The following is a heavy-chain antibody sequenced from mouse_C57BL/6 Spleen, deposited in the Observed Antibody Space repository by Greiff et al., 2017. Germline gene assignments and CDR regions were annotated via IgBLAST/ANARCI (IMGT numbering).Heavy chain of an antibody. Sequence: QVQLQQPGAELVKPGASVKLSCKASGYTFTSYWMQWVKQRPGQGLEWIGEIDPSDSYTNYNQKFKGKATLTVDTSSSTAYMQLSSLTSEDSAVYYCARGDYDGRYYAMDYWGQGTSVTVSS. V-gene: IGHV1-50*01. CDR1: GYTFTSYW. CDR3: ARGDYDGRYYAMDY. CDR2: IDPSDSYT. J-gene: IGHJ4*01. D-gene: IGHD2-4*01.